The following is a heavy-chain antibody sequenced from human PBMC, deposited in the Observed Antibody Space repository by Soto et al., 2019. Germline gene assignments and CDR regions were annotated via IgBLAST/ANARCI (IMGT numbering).Heavy chain of an antibody. CDR3: AREGNYYDSSGYGPDAFDI. D-gene: IGHD3-22*01. J-gene: IGHJ3*02. CDR1: VYTFHCYG. CDR2: ISAYNGNT. V-gene: IGHV1-18*01. Sequence: XSVKVSCNAPVYTFHCYGITWVRPGTGQCLGWMGWISAYNGNTNYAQKLQGRVTMTTDTSTSTAYMELRSLRSHDTAVYYCAREGNYYDSSGYGPDAFDIWPQGTMVPVSS.